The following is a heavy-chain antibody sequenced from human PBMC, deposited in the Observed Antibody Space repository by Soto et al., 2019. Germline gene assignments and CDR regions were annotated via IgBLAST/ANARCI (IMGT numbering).Heavy chain of an antibody. Sequence: ASVKVSCKASGYTFTSYAMHWVRQAPGQRLEWMGWINAGNGNTKYSQKFQGRVTITRDTSASTAYMELSSLRSEDTAVYYCARGQSTTNHYYYGMDVRGQGTTVTVSS. D-gene: IGHD4-17*01. V-gene: IGHV1-3*01. CDR2: INAGNGNT. CDR1: GYTFTSYA. CDR3: ARGQSTTNHYYYGMDV. J-gene: IGHJ6*02.